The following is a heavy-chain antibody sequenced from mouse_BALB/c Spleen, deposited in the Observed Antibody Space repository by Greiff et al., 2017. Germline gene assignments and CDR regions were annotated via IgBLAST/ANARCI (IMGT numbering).Heavy chain of an antibody. CDR2: ISSGSSTI. Sequence: VQLKESGGGLVQPGGSRKLSCAASGFTFSSFGMHWVRQAPEKGLEWVAYISSGSSTIYYADTVKGRFTISRDNPKNTLFLQMTSLRSEDTAMYYCAGESTLAYWGQGTLVTVSA. D-gene: IGHD5-1*01. J-gene: IGHJ3*01. V-gene: IGHV5-17*02. CDR1: GFTFSSFG. CDR3: AGESTLAY.